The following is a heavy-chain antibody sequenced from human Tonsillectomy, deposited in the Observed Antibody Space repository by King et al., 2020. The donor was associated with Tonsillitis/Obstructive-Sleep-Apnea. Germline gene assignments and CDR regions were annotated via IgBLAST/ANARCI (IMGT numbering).Heavy chain of an antibody. CDR2: ISYDGSNK. Sequence: VQLVESGGGVVQPGRSLRLSCAASGFTFSSYAMHWVRQAPGKGLEWVAVISYDGSNKYHADSVKGRFTISRDNSKNTLYLQMNSLRGEDTALYYCARGPEQWLESWGQGTLVTVSS. CDR3: ARGPEQWLES. J-gene: IGHJ4*02. D-gene: IGHD6-19*01. V-gene: IGHV3-30*04. CDR1: GFTFSSYA.